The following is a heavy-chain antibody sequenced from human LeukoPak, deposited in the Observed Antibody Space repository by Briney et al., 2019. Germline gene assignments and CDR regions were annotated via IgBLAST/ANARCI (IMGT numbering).Heavy chain of an antibody. Sequence: GSSVKVSCKASGGTFSSYAISWVRQAPGQGLEWMGGIIPIFGTANYAQKFQGRVTITADESTSTAYMELSSLRSEDTAVYYCARWTYGDLYYYYGMDVWGRGTTVTVSS. V-gene: IGHV1-69*01. CDR1: GGTFSSYA. D-gene: IGHD4-17*01. J-gene: IGHJ6*02. CDR2: IIPIFGTA. CDR3: ARWTYGDLYYYYGMDV.